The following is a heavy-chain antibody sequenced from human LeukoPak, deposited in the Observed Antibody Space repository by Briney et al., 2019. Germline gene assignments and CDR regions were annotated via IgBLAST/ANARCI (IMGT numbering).Heavy chain of an antibody. CDR3: ARDRVGSGWPRPFYFEF. CDR1: VYTFTGYY. D-gene: IGHD6-19*01. V-gene: IGHV1-2*02. Sequence: ASVTVSFKPSVYTFTGYYLHWVRQAPGQALEWMGWISPNTGATLYAQSFQGRVTMSRDTSISTAYLDLRSLRFDDTAVYYCARDRVGSGWPRPFYFEFWGQGTLVTVSS. CDR2: ISPNTGAT. J-gene: IGHJ4*02.